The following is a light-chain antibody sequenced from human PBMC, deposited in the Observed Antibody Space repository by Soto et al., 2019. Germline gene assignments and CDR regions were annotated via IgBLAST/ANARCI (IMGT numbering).Light chain of an antibody. CDR3: QQLNSFPIT. CDR1: QSIRDF. V-gene: IGKV1-39*01. Sequence: DIQMTQFPSTLSASVGDRVTITCRASQSIRDFLNWYQQKPGKAPKLLISSASSLQSGVPARFSGSGSGADFTLTITSLQPEDFATYYCQQLNSFPITFGQGTRLEIK. J-gene: IGKJ5*01. CDR2: SAS.